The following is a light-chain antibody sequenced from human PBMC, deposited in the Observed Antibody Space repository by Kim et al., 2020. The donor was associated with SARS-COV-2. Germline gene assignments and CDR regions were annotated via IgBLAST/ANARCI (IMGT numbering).Light chain of an antibody. J-gene: IGLJ2*01. CDR1: NIGSKS. CDR2: YDS. CDR3: QVWDSSSDHVV. Sequence: PGKTARITCGGNNIGSKSVHWYQQKPGQAPVLVIYYDSDRPSGIPERLSGSNSGNTATLTISRVEAGDEADYYCQVWDSSSDHVVFGGGTQLTVL. V-gene: IGLV3-21*04.